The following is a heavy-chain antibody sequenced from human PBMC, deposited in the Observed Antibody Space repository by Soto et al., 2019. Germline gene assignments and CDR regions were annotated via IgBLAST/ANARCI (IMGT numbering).Heavy chain of an antibody. CDR2: ISAYNGNT. CDR1: GYTFTSYG. CDR3: ARSPTVPTSSWFDP. Sequence: ASVKVSCKASGYTFTSYGISWVRQAPGQGLEWMGWISAYNGNTNYAQKLQGRVTMTTDTSTSTAYMELRSLRSDDTAVYYCARSPTVPTSSWFDPWGQGPLVTVSS. D-gene: IGHD4-17*01. J-gene: IGHJ5*02. V-gene: IGHV1-18*04.